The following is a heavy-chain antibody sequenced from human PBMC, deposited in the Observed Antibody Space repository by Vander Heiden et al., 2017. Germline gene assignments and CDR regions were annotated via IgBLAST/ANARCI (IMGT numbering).Heavy chain of an antibody. Sequence: QVQLQESGPGLVKPSQTLSLTCTVSGGPISSGGYYWSWIRQPPGKGREWIGYIYYSGSTYYNPSLKSRVTISVDTSKNQFSLKLSSVTAADTAVYYCARAYDRGWYYFDYWGQGTLVTVSS. CDR2: IYYSGST. D-gene: IGHD3-22*01. CDR1: GGPISSGGYY. V-gene: IGHV4-31*03. CDR3: ARAYDRGWYYFDY. J-gene: IGHJ4*02.